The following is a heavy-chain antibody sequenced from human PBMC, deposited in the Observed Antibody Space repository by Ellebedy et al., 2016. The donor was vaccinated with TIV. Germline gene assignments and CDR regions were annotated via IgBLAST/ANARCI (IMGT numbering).Heavy chain of an antibody. CDR2: FDPEDGES. CDR3: STESLAEDYYDSRGPCCAFDI. CDR1: GYTLTEFS. Sequence: AASVKVSCKVSGYTLTEFSMHWVRQAPGKGLEWMGGFDPEDGESIYAQKFQGRVTMTEDTSTDTAYMELSSLRSEDTAVYYCSTESLAEDYYDSRGPCCAFDIWGQGTLVTVSS. V-gene: IGHV1-24*01. D-gene: IGHD3-22*01. J-gene: IGHJ3*02.